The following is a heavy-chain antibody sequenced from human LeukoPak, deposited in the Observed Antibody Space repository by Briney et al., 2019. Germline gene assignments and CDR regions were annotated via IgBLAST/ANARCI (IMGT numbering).Heavy chain of an antibody. V-gene: IGHV1-2*02. Sequence: ASVKVSCKASGYTFTGYYMHWVRQAPGQGLEWMGWINPNSGGINYAQKFQGRVTMTRDTSISTAYMELSRLRSDDTAVYYCARWLVVVRERGYFDYWGQGTLVTVSS. D-gene: IGHD2-15*01. CDR3: ARWLVVVRERGYFDY. CDR2: INPNSGGI. J-gene: IGHJ4*02. CDR1: GYTFTGYY.